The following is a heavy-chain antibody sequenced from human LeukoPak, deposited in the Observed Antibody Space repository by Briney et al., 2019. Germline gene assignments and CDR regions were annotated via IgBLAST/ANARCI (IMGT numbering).Heavy chain of an antibody. D-gene: IGHD1-26*01. CDR2: INPNSGRT. J-gene: IGHJ4*02. V-gene: IGHV1-2*02. CDR3: ARDCIVCQD. Sequence: ASVKVSCKASGYTFTSYYIHWVRQAPGQGLEWMGRINPNSGRTNYAQKFQGRVTMTRDTSTSTAYMELSSLRSEDTAVYYCARDCIVCQDWGQGTVV. CDR1: GYTFTSYY.